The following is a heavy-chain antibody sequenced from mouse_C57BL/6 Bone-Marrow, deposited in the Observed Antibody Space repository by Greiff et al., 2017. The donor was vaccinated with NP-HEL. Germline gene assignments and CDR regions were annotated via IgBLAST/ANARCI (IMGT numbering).Heavy chain of an antibody. Sequence: EVKLMESGPVLVKPGASVKMSCKASGYTFTDYYMNWVKQSHGKSLEWIGVINPYNGGTSYNQKFKGKATLTVDKSSSTAYMELNSLTSEDSAVYYCARGLRGYFDYWGQGTTLTVSS. D-gene: IGHD2-4*01. V-gene: IGHV1-19*01. J-gene: IGHJ2*01. CDR1: GYTFTDYY. CDR3: ARGLRGYFDY. CDR2: INPYNGGT.